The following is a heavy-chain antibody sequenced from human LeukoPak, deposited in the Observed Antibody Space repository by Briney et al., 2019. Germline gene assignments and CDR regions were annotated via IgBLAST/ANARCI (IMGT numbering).Heavy chain of an antibody. CDR2: ISAYNGNT. Sequence: ASVKVSCKTSGYTFTNYGISWVRQAPGLGLEWMGWISAYNGNTNYAQKVQGRVTMTTDTSTSTAYMELRSLRFDDTAVYYCARDQSVRLLQTSSAYFKHVFAIWGQGSMVTVSS. D-gene: IGHD6-25*01. CDR3: ARDQSVRLLQTSSAYFKHVFAI. CDR1: GYTFTNYG. V-gene: IGHV1-18*01. J-gene: IGHJ3*02.